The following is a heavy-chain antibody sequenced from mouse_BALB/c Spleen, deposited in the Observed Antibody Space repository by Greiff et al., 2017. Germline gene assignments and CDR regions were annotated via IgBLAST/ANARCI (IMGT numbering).Heavy chain of an antibody. CDR2: ISSGSSTI. Sequence: DVKLVESGGGLVQPGGSRKLSCAASGFTFSSFGMHWVRQAPEKGLEWVAYISSGSSTIYYADTVKGRFTISRDNPKNTLFLQMTSLRSEDTAMYYCARRDYGGFAYWGQGTLVTVSA. D-gene: IGHD1-1*01. J-gene: IGHJ3*01. V-gene: IGHV5-17*02. CDR1: GFTFSSFG. CDR3: ARRDYGGFAY.